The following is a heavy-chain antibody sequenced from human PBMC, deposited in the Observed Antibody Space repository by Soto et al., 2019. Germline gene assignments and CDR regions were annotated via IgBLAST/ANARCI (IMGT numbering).Heavy chain of an antibody. CDR1: GGSVSSGSYY. D-gene: IGHD3-22*01. V-gene: IGHV4-61*01. CDR3: AICGYWFPDAFDI. J-gene: IGHJ3*02. CDR2: IYYSGST. Sequence: PSETLSLTCTVSGGSVSSGSYYWSWIRQPPGKGLEWIGYIYYSGSTNYNPSLKSRVTMTRDTSISTAYMELSRLRSDDTAVYYCAICGYWFPDAFDIWGQGTMVTVSS.